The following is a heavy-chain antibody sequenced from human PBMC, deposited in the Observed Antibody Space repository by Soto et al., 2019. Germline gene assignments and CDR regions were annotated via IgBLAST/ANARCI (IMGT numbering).Heavy chain of an antibody. CDR1: GYSFTSYW. CDR3: ASLPIVVVPAAIEDAFDI. Sequence: GESLKISCKGSGYSFTSYWIGWVRQMPGKGLEWMGIIYPGDSDTRYSPSFQGQVTISADKSISTAYLQWSSLKASDTAMYYCASLPIVVVPAAIEDAFDIWGQGTMVTVSS. D-gene: IGHD2-2*01. J-gene: IGHJ3*02. CDR2: IYPGDSDT. V-gene: IGHV5-51*01.